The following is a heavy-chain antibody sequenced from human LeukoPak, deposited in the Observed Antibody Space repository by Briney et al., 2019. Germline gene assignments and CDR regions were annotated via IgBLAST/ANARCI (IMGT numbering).Heavy chain of an antibody. CDR2: ISYSGRT. D-gene: IGHD3-10*01. CDR3: AREAYGNEPYFDY. Sequence: SETLSLTCTVSGGSINRGGHYWSWIRQHPGRGLDWIGYISYSGRTDYKPSLESRVTISVDTSKNQFSLKLTSVTAADTAIYYCAREAYGNEPYFDYWGQGTLVTVSS. CDR1: GGSINRGGHY. V-gene: IGHV4-31*03. J-gene: IGHJ4*02.